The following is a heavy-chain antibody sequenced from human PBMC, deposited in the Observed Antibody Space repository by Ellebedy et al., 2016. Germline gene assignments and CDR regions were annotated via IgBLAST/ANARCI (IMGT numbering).Heavy chain of an antibody. CDR2: ISAGGDDT. Sequence: GGSLRLXXATSGISFSDFFMSWVRQAPGKGLQWVSTISAGGDDTYLADSVKGRFTISRDNFKNSVYLRMNSLRVEDTAVYYCRQGHYADLWGQGTLVTVSS. CDR1: GISFSDFF. J-gene: IGHJ4*02. D-gene: IGHD4-17*01. CDR3: RQGHYADL. V-gene: IGHV3-23*01.